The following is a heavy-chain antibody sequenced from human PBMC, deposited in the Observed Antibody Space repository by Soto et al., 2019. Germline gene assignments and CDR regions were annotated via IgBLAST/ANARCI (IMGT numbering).Heavy chain of an antibody. J-gene: IGHJ6*03. CDR1: GFSFSDYS. CDR3: ARDGAYCSGTGCRDYYHYMDV. Sequence: GGSLRLSCAASGFSFSDYSRNWVRQAPGKGLEWVSSISGSSSYIYYADSLKGRFTVSRDNAKKSLYLQMNSLRAEDTAMYYCARDGAYCSGTGCRDYYHYMDVWGKGTTVTVSS. D-gene: IGHD2-2*01. V-gene: IGHV3-21*01. CDR2: ISGSSSYI.